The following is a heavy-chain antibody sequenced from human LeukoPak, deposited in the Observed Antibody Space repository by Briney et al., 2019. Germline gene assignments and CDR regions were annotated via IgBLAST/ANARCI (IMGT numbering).Heavy chain of an antibody. J-gene: IGHJ4*02. CDR2: ISWNSGRI. Sequence: SLRLSCAASGFTFDEFAMHWVRPAPGKGLEWVSGISWNSGRIVYADSVKGRFTISRDNAKNSLYLQMYSLRAEDTALYYCAKDSLRYCSSTSCYQFDYWGQGTLVTVSS. CDR3: AKDSLRYCSSTSCYQFDY. CDR1: GFTFDEFA. D-gene: IGHD2-2*01. V-gene: IGHV3-9*01.